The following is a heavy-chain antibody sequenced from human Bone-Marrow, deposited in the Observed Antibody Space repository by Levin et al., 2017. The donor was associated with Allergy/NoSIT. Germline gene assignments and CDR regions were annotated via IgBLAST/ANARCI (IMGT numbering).Heavy chain of an antibody. D-gene: IGHD2-8*02. CDR1: GFTFKSYA. V-gene: IGHV3-30-3*01. CDR2: ISYDGINE. CDR3: ARAARDPHCTVGACYYLDY. Sequence: GGSLRLSCAASGFTFKSYAMHWVRQASGKGLEWVAVISYDGINEYYADSVKGRFTISRDNSKNTLSLRIHSLRVQDTAVYYCARAARDPHCTVGACYYLDYWGQGTLVTVSS. J-gene: IGHJ4*02.